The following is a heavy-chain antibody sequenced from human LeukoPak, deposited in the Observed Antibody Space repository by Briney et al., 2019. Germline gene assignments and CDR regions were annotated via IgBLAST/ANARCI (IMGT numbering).Heavy chain of an antibody. CDR1: GFTFNTYA. CDR3: AKDLQRWIQLPDY. Sequence: GGSLRLSCAASGFTFNTYAMTWVRQAPGMGLEWVSGISGSGSNAYYAGCVKGRFTISRDNSKNTLYLQMNSLRVEDTALYYCAKDLQRWIQLPDYWGQGTLVTVSS. D-gene: IGHD5-24*01. CDR2: ISGSGSNA. J-gene: IGHJ4*02. V-gene: IGHV3-23*01.